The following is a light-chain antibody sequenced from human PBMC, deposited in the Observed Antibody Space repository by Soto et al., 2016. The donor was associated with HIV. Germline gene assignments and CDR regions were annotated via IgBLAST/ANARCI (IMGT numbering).Light chain of an antibody. CDR3: MQGTHWPPRT. Sequence: DVVMTQSPLSLPVTLGQPASISCRSSQSLVHSDGNTYLNWFQQRPGQPPRRLIYKVSNRDSGVPDRFSGSGSGTDFTLKISRVEAEDVGVYYCMQGTHWPPRTFGQGTKVEIK. V-gene: IGKV2-30*02. CDR2: KVS. CDR1: QSLVHSDGNTY. J-gene: IGKJ1*01.